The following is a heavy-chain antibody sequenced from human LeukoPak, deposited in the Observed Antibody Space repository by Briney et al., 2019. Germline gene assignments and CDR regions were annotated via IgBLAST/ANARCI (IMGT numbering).Heavy chain of an antibody. V-gene: IGHV1-46*01. CDR2: INPSGGST. CDR1: GYTFTSYY. CDR3: ARASQLTVTFDY. Sequence: GASVKVSCKASGYTFTSYYMHWVRQAPGQGLEWMGIINPSGGSTSYAQKFQGRVTMTRDTSTSTVYTELSSLRSEDTAVYYCARASQLTVTFDYWGQGTLVTVSS. J-gene: IGHJ4*02. D-gene: IGHD4-17*01.